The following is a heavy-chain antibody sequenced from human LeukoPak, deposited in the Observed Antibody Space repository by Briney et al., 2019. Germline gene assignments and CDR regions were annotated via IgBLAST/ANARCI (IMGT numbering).Heavy chain of an antibody. J-gene: IGHJ4*02. CDR2: IIPIFGTA. D-gene: IGHD6-19*01. CDR3: AREALSIAVAGDLDY. Sequence: SVKVSCKASGGTFSSYAISWVRQAPGQGLEWMGGIIPIFGTANYAQKFQGGVTITADKSTSTAYMELSSLRSEDMAVYYCAREALSIAVAGDLDYWGQGTLVTVSS. CDR1: GGTFSSYA. V-gene: IGHV1-69*06.